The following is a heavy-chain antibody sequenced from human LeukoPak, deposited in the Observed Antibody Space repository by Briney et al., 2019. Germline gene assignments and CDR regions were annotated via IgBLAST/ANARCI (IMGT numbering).Heavy chain of an antibody. D-gene: IGHD6-19*01. CDR3: ARDPSGRGMDV. CDR2: IGIAGDT. J-gene: IGHJ6*02. CDR1: GFTFSSYD. Sequence: PGGSLRLSCAASGFTFSSYDMQWVRQVIGKGLEWVLAIGIAGDTHYSGSVKGRFTISRENAKNSLYLQMNSLRAGDTAVYYCARDPSGRGMDVWGQGTTVTVSS. V-gene: IGHV3-13*01.